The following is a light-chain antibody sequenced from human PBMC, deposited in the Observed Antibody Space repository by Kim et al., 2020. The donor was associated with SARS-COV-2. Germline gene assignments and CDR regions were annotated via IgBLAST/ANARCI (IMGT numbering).Light chain of an antibody. J-gene: IGKJ4*01. V-gene: IGKV3-20*01. CDR1: QSVSISN. CDR2: GAS. CDR3: QQYGSSPLT. Sequence: EIVLTQSPGTLSLSPGERATLSCSASQSVSISNLAWYQQKPGQAPRIVFYGASSRATGIPDRFSGSGSGTDFTLTISRLEPEDFAVYFCQQYGSSPLTFGGGTKVEIK.